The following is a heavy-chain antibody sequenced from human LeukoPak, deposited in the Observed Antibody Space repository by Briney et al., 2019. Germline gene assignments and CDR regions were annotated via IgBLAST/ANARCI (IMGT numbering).Heavy chain of an antibody. V-gene: IGHV1-69*01. D-gene: IGHD2-15*01. CDR3: ARGYCSGGSCYSAIGYYYGMDV. Sequence: GASVKVSCKASGGTFSSYAISWVRQAPGQGLEWTGGIIPIFGTANYAQKFQGRVTITADESTSTAYMELSSLRSEDTAVYYCARGYCSGGSCYSAIGYYYGMDVWGQGTTVTVSS. CDR2: IIPIFGTA. CDR1: GGTFSSYA. J-gene: IGHJ6*02.